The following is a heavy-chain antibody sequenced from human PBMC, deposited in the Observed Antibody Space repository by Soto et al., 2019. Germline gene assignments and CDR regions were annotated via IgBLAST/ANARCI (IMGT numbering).Heavy chain of an antibody. CDR3: ASEVGQRSPLQGVSYYYYYYMDV. CDR2: ISAYNGNT. D-gene: IGHD1-1*01. CDR1: GYTFTSYG. J-gene: IGHJ6*03. Sequence: QVQLVQSGAEVKKSGASVKVSCKASGYTFTSYGISWVRQAPGQGLEWMGWISAYNGNTNYAQKLQGRVTMTTDTSTSTAYMELRSLRSDDTAVYYCASEVGQRSPLQGVSYYYYYYMDVWGKGTTVTVSS. V-gene: IGHV1-18*01.